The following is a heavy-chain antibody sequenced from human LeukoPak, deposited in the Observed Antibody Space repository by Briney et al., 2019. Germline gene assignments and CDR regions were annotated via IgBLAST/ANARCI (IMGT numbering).Heavy chain of an antibody. CDR3: ARGDVDIVPTIDFDY. CDR1: GYTFTDYY. D-gene: IGHD5-12*01. V-gene: IGHV1-69*04. Sequence: SVKVSCKASGYTFTDYYMHWVRQAPGQGLEWMGRIIPILGIANYAQKFQGRVTITADKSTSTAYMELSSLRSEDTAVYYCARGDVDIVPTIDFDYWGQGTLVTVSS. CDR2: IIPILGIA. J-gene: IGHJ4*02.